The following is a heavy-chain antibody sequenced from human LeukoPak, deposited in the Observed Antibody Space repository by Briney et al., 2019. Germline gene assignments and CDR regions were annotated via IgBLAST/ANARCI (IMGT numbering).Heavy chain of an antibody. CDR3: AREGQEVYGSSGYAAFDP. Sequence: ASVKVSCKASGYTFTGYYMHWVRQAPGQGLEWMGWINPNSGGTNYAQKFQGRVTMTRDTSISTDYMELSRLRSDDTGVYYCAREGQEVYGSSGYAAFDPWGQGTLVTVSS. CDR1: GYTFTGYY. V-gene: IGHV1-2*02. D-gene: IGHD3-22*01. CDR2: INPNSGGT. J-gene: IGHJ5*02.